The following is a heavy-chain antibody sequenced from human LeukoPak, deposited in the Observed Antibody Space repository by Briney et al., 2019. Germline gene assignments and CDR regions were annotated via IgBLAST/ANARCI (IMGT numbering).Heavy chain of an antibody. J-gene: IGHJ5*02. CDR2: IYTGDSDN. Sequence: GESLKICCKGSGYSFTSYWIGWGRPMRGKGLEWMGIIYTGDSDNRYSPSFQGPVTISADKSISTAHLQWSILRASDTAMYYCARDLPCGSGSYYKANWFDPWGQGTLVTVSS. D-gene: IGHD3-10*01. CDR3: ARDLPCGSGSYYKANWFDP. CDR1: GYSFTSYW. V-gene: IGHV5-51*01.